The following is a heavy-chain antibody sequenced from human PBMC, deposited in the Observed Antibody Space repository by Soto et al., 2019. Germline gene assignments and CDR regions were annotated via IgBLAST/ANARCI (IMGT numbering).Heavy chain of an antibody. J-gene: IGHJ4*02. Sequence: EASVKVSCKASGYMFISYGINWVRQAPGQGLEWMGWISGYNGNTKYAQNLQGRVTMTTDTSTSTAYMEMRSLRSDDTAVYYCVRDLDGSGSYYTDYWGPGTLVTVSS. CDR1: GYMFISYG. D-gene: IGHD3-10*01. CDR2: ISGYNGNT. CDR3: VRDLDGSGSYYTDY. V-gene: IGHV1-18*01.